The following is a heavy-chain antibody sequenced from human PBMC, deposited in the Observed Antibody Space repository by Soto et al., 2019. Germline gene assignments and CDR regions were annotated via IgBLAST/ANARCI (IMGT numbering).Heavy chain of an antibody. CDR3: ASPYCSGGSCYLTEYFQH. D-gene: IGHD2-15*01. CDR2: IAYDASKK. J-gene: IGHJ1*01. Sequence: QVQLVESGGGVVHPGRSLRLSCAASGFSFSYYAMHWVRQAPGKGLAWVAVIAYDASKKYYADSVKGRFTISRDNSKNTLYLQMNSLRDEDTAVYYCASPYCSGGSCYLTEYFQHWGQGTLVTVSS. V-gene: IGHV3-30*03. CDR1: GFSFSYYA.